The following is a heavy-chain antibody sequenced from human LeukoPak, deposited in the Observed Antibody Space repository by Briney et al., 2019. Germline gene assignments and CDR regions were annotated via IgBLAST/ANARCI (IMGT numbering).Heavy chain of an antibody. J-gene: IGHJ5*02. CDR1: GFTFSDYY. Sequence: PGGSLRLSCAASGFTFSDYYMSWIRQAPGKGLEWVSYISSSGSTIYYADSVKGRFTISRDNAKNSLYLQTNSLRAEDTAVYYCARGRYCSGGSCYSHWFDPWGQGTLVTVSS. D-gene: IGHD2-15*01. CDR2: ISSSGSTI. V-gene: IGHV3-11*04. CDR3: ARGRYCSGGSCYSHWFDP.